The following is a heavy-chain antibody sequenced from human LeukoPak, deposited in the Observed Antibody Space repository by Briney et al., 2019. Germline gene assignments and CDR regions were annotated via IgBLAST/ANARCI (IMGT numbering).Heavy chain of an antibody. Sequence: GGSLRLSCAASGFTFSSYSMNWVRQAPGKGLEWVANIKEDGSEIYYVDVVKGRFTISRDNANNSLYLQMNSLGAEDTAVYYCARDLTPLIQLWPRSVDYNYGMDVWGQGTTVTVSS. CDR3: ARDLTPLIQLWPRSVDYNYGMDV. J-gene: IGHJ6*02. CDR1: GFTFSSYS. CDR2: IKEDGSEI. D-gene: IGHD5-24*01. V-gene: IGHV3-7*01.